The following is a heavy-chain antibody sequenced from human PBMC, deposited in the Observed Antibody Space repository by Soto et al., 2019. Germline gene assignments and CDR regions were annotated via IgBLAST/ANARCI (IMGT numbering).Heavy chain of an antibody. Sequence: SETLSLTCTVSGGSISSYYWSWIRQPPGKGLEWIGYIYYSGSTNYNPSLKSRVTISVDTSKNQFSLKLSSVTAADTAVYYCASTGLVASKPNWFDPWGQGTLVTVSS. D-gene: IGHD2-8*02. CDR3: ASTGLVASKPNWFDP. V-gene: IGHV4-59*13. CDR2: IYYSGST. J-gene: IGHJ5*02. CDR1: GGSISSYY.